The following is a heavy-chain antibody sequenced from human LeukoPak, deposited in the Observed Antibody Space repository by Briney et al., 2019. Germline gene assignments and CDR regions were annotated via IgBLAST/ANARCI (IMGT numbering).Heavy chain of an antibody. CDR3: AKEIWPTVTTPGHTHFDY. J-gene: IGHJ4*02. CDR2: IRYDGRNK. V-gene: IGHV3-30*02. Sequence: GGSLRLSCTASGFTFSTYGMHWVRQAPGKGLEWVAFIRYDGRNKYYADSVKGRFTISRDNSKNTLCLQMNSLRAEDTAVYYCAKEIWPTVTTPGHTHFDYWGQGTLVTVSS. CDR1: GFTFSTYG. D-gene: IGHD4-17*01.